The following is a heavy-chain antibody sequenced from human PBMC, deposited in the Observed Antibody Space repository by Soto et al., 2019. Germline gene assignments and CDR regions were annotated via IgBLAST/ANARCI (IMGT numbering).Heavy chain of an antibody. CDR2: IYYSGST. CDR3: AKGPGDSTPFDY. CDR1: GGSISSYY. Sequence: SETLSLTCTVSGGSISSYYWSWIRQPPGKGLEWIGYIYYSGSTNYNPSVKGRFTISRDNSKNTLYLQMNSLRAEDTAVYYCAKGPGDSTPFDYWGQGTLVTVSS. V-gene: IGHV4-59*01. J-gene: IGHJ4*02. D-gene: IGHD2-21*02.